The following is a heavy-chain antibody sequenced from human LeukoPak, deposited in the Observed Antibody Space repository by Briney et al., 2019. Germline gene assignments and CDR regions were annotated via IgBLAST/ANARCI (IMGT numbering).Heavy chain of an antibody. Sequence: PETLSLTCAVYGGSFSGYYWTWIRQPPGKGLEWIGEINHSGSTNYNPSLKSRVTISVDTSKNQFSLKLSSVTAADTAVYYCASKERYFDAFDIWGQGTMVTVSS. CDR3: ASKERYFDAFDI. CDR2: INHSGST. J-gene: IGHJ3*02. CDR1: GGSFSGYY. D-gene: IGHD3-9*01. V-gene: IGHV4-34*01.